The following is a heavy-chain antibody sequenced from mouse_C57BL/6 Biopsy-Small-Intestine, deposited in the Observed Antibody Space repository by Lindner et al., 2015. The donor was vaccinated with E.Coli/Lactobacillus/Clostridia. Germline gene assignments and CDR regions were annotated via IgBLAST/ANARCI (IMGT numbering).Heavy chain of an antibody. J-gene: IGHJ4*01. CDR1: GYTFSDYH. CDR3: ARMGRLLDY. Sequence: VQLQESGPELVKPGASVKISCKASGYTFSDYHINWVKQRPGQGLEWIGWIYPGSGNTKYNERFKGKATLTVDTSSSPVYIQLSSLTSEDSAVYFCARMGRLLDYWGQGTSVTVSS. D-gene: IGHD2-2*01. V-gene: IGHV1-84*01. CDR2: IYPGSGNT.